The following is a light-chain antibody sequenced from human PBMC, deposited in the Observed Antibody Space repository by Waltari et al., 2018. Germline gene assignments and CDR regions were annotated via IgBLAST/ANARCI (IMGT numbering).Light chain of an antibody. CDR3: CSYAGSSTWV. Sequence: QSALTQPASVSGSPGQSLTISCTGTSSDVGGYNLFSWYRQLPGTAPKLMIYEGSKRPSGVSNRFSGSKSGNTASLTISGLQAEDEADYYCCSYAGSSTWVFGGGTKLTVL. V-gene: IGLV2-23*01. J-gene: IGLJ3*02. CDR2: EGS. CDR1: SSDVGGYNL.